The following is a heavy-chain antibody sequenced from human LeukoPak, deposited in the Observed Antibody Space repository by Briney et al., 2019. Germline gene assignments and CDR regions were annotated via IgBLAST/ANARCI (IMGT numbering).Heavy chain of an antibody. V-gene: IGHV4-34*01. J-gene: IGHJ4*02. CDR1: GGSFSGYY. D-gene: IGHD3-3*01. CDR2: INHSGSA. CDR3: ARNRYYDFWSH. Sequence: KPSETLSLTCAVYGGSFSGYYWSWIRQPPGKGLEWIGEINHSGSANYNPSLKSRVTISVDTSKNQFSLKLSSVTAADTAVYYCARNRYYDFWSHWGQGTLVTVSS.